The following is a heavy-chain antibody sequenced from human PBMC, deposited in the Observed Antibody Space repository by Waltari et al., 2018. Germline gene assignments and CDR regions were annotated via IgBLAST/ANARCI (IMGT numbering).Heavy chain of an antibody. V-gene: IGHV3-7*01. J-gene: IGHJ4*02. CDR3: ARERRGRSGWYYFDF. Sequence: EVQLVESGGGLVQPGGSLRLSCAASGISFSSFWMTWVRQAPGKGLEWVANIKQDGSEEYYVDSVKGRFTISKDNAKNSLYLQMNSLRAEDTAVYFCARERRGRSGWYYFDFWGQGSLVTVSS. CDR1: GISFSSFW. CDR2: IKQDGSEE. D-gene: IGHD6-19*01.